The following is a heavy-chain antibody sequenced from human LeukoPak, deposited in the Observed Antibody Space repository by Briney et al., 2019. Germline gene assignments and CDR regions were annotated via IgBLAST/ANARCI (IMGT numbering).Heavy chain of an antibody. D-gene: IGHD1-1*01. V-gene: IGHV1-46*01. CDR1: GYTFTSYY. J-gene: IGHJ5*02. Sequence: GASVKVSCKASGYTFTSYYMHWVRQAPGQGLEWMGIINPSGGSTSYAQKFQGRVTMTRDTSTSTVYMELSSLRSEDTAVYYCACRPPWTWGFDPWGQGTLVTVSS. CDR3: ACRPPWTWGFDP. CDR2: INPSGGST.